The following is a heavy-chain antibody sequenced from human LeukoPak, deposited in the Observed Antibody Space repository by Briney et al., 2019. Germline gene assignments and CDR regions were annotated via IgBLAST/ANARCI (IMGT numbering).Heavy chain of an antibody. Sequence: ASVTVSCKASGYTFTSYGISWVRQAPGQGLEWMGWISAYNGNTNCAQKLQGRVTTTTDTSTSTAYMELRSLRSDDTAVYYCARELRYCSSTSGSYFDYWGQGTLVTVSS. D-gene: IGHD2-2*01. J-gene: IGHJ4*02. CDR1: GYTFTSYG. CDR3: ARELRYCSSTSGSYFDY. CDR2: ISAYNGNT. V-gene: IGHV1-18*01.